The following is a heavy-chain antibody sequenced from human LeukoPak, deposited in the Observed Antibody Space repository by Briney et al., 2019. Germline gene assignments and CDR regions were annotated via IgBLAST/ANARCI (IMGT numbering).Heavy chain of an antibody. J-gene: IGHJ3*02. CDR1: GFTFDDYA. Sequence: GGSLRLSCAASGFTFDDYAMHWVRQAPGKGLEWVSGISWNSGSIGYADSVKGRFTISRDNAKNSLYLQMNSLRAEDMALYYCAKDITNDGDAFDIWGQGTMVTVSS. D-gene: IGHD1-1*01. CDR2: ISWNSGSI. V-gene: IGHV3-9*03. CDR3: AKDITNDGDAFDI.